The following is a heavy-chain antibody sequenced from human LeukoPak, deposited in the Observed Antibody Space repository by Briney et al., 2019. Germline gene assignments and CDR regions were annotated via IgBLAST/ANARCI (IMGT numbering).Heavy chain of an antibody. CDR2: ISSSGSTI. J-gene: IGHJ4*02. CDR1: GFTFSDYY. D-gene: IGHD4-11*01. CDR3: VKEVIYSSWVSFDS. V-gene: IGHV3-11*01. Sequence: GGSLRLSCAASGFTFSDYYMSWIRQAPGKGLEWVSYISSSGSTIYYADSVKGRFTISRDNAKNSLYLQMSSLRTEDTALYYCVKEVIYSSWVSFDSWGRGTLVTVSS.